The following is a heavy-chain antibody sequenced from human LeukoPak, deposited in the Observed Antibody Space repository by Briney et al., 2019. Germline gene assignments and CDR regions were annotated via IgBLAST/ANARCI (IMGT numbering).Heavy chain of an antibody. Sequence: SVKVSCKASGGTFISYAISWVRQAPGQGLEWMGRIIPILGIANYAQKFQGRVTITADKSTSIAYMELSSLRSEDTAVYYCARVGDYYGSGSSYLGDYWGQGNLVTVSS. CDR2: IIPILGIA. CDR3: ARVGDYYGSGSSYLGDY. J-gene: IGHJ4*02. D-gene: IGHD3-10*01. V-gene: IGHV1-69*04. CDR1: GGTFISYA.